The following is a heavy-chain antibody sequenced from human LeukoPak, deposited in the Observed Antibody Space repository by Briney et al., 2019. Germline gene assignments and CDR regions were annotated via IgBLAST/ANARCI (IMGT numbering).Heavy chain of an antibody. Sequence: LETLSLTCTVSGGSIRSSYYYWGWIRQPPGKGLEWIGSIYDSGSTYYNPSLKSRVTISVDTSKNQFSLKLSSVTAADTAVYYCARDSGSGGAFDIWGQGIMVTVSS. V-gene: IGHV4-39*07. CDR1: GGSIRSSYYY. CDR2: IYDSGST. J-gene: IGHJ3*02. D-gene: IGHD2-15*01. CDR3: ARDSGSGGAFDI.